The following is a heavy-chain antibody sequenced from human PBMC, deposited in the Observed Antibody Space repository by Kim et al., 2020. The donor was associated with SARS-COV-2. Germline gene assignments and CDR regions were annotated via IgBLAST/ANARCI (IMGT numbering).Heavy chain of an antibody. CDR1: GGSISSSSYY. CDR3: ARQAAAAPAGFDY. CDR2: IYYSGST. V-gene: IGHV4-39*01. Sequence: SETLSLTCTVSGGSISSSSYYWGWIRQPPGKGLEWIGSIYYSGSTYYNPSLKSRVTISVDTSKNQFSLKLSSVTAADTAVYYCARQAAAAPAGFDYWGQGTLVTVSS. D-gene: IGHD6-13*01. J-gene: IGHJ4*02.